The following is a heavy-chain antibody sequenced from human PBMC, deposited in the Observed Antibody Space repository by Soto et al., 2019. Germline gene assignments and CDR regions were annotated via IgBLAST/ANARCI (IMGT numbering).Heavy chain of an antibody. V-gene: IGHV1-69*02. CDR2: IIPILGIA. D-gene: IGHD4-17*01. J-gene: IGHJ4*02. Sequence: QVQLVQSGAEVKKPGSSVKVSCKASGGTFSSYTISWVRQAPGQGLEWMGRIIPILGIANYAQKCQGRVTITADKATSTAYMELSSLRSEDTAVYYCARGDYGPYYFDYWGQGTLVTVSS. CDR3: ARGDYGPYYFDY. CDR1: GGTFSSYT.